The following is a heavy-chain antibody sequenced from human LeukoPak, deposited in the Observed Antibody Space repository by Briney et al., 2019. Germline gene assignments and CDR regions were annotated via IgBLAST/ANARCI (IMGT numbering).Heavy chain of an antibody. CDR3: ARGRITMVRGVIILTEYYFDY. Sequence: GGSLRLSCAASGFTFSSYAMSWVRQAPGKGLEWVSAISGSGGSTYYADSVKGRFTISRDNSKNTLYLQMNSLRAEDTAVYYCARGRITMVRGVIILTEYYFDYWGQGTLVTVSS. CDR2: ISGSGGST. V-gene: IGHV3-23*01. CDR1: GFTFSSYA. D-gene: IGHD3-10*01. J-gene: IGHJ4*02.